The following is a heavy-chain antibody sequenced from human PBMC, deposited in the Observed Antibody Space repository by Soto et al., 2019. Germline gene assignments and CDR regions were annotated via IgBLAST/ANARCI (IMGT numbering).Heavy chain of an antibody. J-gene: IGHJ3*01. CDR2: IDPGDSGI. CDR1: GYSFITYW. CDR3: ARGENRVEWKVDVFDL. Sequence: GESLKISCQGSGYSFITYWIGWVRLMPGKGLGWVGIIDPGDSGIRYSPSFQGQVTISADRSINTAYLQWSSLKASDTAMYYCARGENRVEWKVDVFDLWGQGTMVTVSS. D-gene: IGHD1-1*01. V-gene: IGHV5-51*01.